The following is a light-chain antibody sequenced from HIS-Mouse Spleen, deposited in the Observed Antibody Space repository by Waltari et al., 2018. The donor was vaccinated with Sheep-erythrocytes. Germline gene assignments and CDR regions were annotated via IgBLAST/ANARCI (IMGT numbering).Light chain of an antibody. J-gene: IGLJ3*02. V-gene: IGLV3-10*01. CDR3: YSTDSSGNHRV. Sequence: SYELPQPPSVSVSPGQTARITCSGDACRKKYAYWYQQKSGQAPVLVIYEDSKRPSGIPERFSGSSSGTMATLTISGAQVEDEADYYCYSTDSSGNHRVFGGGTKLTVL. CDR1: ACRKKY. CDR2: EDS.